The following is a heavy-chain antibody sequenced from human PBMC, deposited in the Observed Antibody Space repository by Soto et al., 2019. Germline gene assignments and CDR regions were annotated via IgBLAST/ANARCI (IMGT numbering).Heavy chain of an antibody. J-gene: IGHJ4*02. CDR3: AKLGIYYDSSGYYYHY. CDR2: ISGSGGST. V-gene: IGHV3-23*01. CDR1: GFTFSSYA. D-gene: IGHD3-22*01. Sequence: GSLRLSCAASGFTFSSYAMSWVRQAPGKGLEWVSAISGSGGSTYYADSVKGRFTISRDNSKNTLYLQMNSLRAEDTAVYYCAKLGIYYDSSGYYYHYWGQGTLVTVSS.